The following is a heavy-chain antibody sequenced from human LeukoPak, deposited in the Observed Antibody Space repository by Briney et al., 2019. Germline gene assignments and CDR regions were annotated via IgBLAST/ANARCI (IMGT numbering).Heavy chain of an antibody. CDR1: GYTSTSYD. Sequence: ASVKVSCKASGYTSTSYDINSVRQATGQGLEWMGWMNPNSGNTDYAQKFQGRVTMTRNTSISTAYMELSSLRSEDTAVYYCARDRCVSTSSKNCFDPWGQGTLVTVSS. CDR3: ARDRCVSTSSKNCFDP. J-gene: IGHJ5*02. V-gene: IGHV1-8*01. CDR2: MNPNSGNT. D-gene: IGHD2-2*01.